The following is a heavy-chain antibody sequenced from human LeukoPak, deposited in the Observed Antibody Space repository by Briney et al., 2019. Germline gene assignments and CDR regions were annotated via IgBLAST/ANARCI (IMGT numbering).Heavy chain of an antibody. CDR1: GGSISIYC. D-gene: IGHD6-13*01. Sequence: SETLSLTCTVSGGSISIYCLTWIRQPAGKGLEWIGHIFTSGDTNYNPSLQSRVTMSVDTSKNQFSLKLSSVTAADTAVYYCARDHSSSWYPNWFDPWGQGTLVTVSS. J-gene: IGHJ5*02. CDR2: IFTSGDT. CDR3: ARDHSSSWYPNWFDP. V-gene: IGHV4-4*07.